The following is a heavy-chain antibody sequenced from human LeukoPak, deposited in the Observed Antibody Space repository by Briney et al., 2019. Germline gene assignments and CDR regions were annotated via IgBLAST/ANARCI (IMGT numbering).Heavy chain of an antibody. CDR1: GYAFTGYY. Sequence: ASVEVSCKASGYAFTGYYMHWVRQAPGQGLEWMGWINPNSGGTNYAQKFQGRVTMTRDTSISTAYMELSRLRSDDTAVYYCAREVYYYDSSGYYQPEPFDYWGQGTLVTVSS. J-gene: IGHJ4*02. V-gene: IGHV1-2*02. D-gene: IGHD3-22*01. CDR2: INPNSGGT. CDR3: AREVYYYDSSGYYQPEPFDY.